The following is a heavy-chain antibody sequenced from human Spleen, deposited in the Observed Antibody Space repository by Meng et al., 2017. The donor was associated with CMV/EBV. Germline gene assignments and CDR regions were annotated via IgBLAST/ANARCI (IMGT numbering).Heavy chain of an antibody. D-gene: IGHD7-27*01. J-gene: IGHJ4*02. Sequence: VHVCDVEWGLFRPGECLVLLCSGSGSAFSICWMPWVRQVPGEGLVWVSRINNDGCFTSYADSVKGRFTISRDNAKNTLYLQMNSLRVDDSAVYYCGRDLTGERDHWGQGTLVTVSS. CDR3: GRDLTGERDH. V-gene: IGHV3-74*03. CDR1: GSAFSICW. CDR2: INNDGCFT.